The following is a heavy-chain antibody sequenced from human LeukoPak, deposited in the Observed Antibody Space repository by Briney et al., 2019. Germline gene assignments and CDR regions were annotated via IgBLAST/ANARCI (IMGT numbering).Heavy chain of an antibody. J-gene: IGHJ6*02. V-gene: IGHV3-23*01. CDR1: GFTFSSYA. D-gene: IGHD3-9*01. CDR3: AKSSEYYDILTGYYPYYYGMDV. Sequence: PGGSLRLSCAASGFTFSSYAMTWVRQAPGKGLEWVSAISGSGDTTYYADSVKGRFTISRDNSKNTLYLQMNSLRAEDTAVYYCAKSSEYYDILTGYYPYYYGMDVWGQGTTVTVSS. CDR2: ISGSGDTT.